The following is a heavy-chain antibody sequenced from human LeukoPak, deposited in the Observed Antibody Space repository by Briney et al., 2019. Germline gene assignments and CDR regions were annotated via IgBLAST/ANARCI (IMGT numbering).Heavy chain of an antibody. D-gene: IGHD1-26*01. CDR1: GFTFSSYA. Sequence: PVGSLRLSWAASGFTFSSYAMSWVRQAPGKGLEWVSAISGSGGSTYYADSVKGRFTISRDNSKNTLYLQMNSLRAEDTAVYYCAKSPSGGSRAYFQHWGQGTLVTVSS. CDR2: ISGSGGST. CDR3: AKSPSGGSRAYFQH. V-gene: IGHV3-23*01. J-gene: IGHJ1*01.